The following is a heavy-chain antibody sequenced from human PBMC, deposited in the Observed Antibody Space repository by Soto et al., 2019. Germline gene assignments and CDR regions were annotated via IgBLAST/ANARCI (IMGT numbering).Heavy chain of an antibody. CDR1: GFTFTSSA. CDR3: AAPAAAEGYYFDY. V-gene: IGHV1-58*01. J-gene: IGHJ4*02. CDR2: IVVGSGNT. Sequence: QMQLVQSGPEVKKPGTSVKVSCKASGFTFTSSAVQWVRQARGQRLEWIGWIVVGSGNTNYAQKFQERVTITRDMSTSTAYMELSSLRSEDTAVYYCAAPAAAEGYYFDYWGQGTLVTVSS. D-gene: IGHD6-13*01.